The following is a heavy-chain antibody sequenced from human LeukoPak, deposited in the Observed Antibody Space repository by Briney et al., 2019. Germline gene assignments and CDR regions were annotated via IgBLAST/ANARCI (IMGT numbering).Heavy chain of an antibody. V-gene: IGHV1-2*06. CDR2: ISPNSGGT. J-gene: IGHJ4*02. Sequence: EASVKVSCKASGYTFTGYYMHWVRQAPGQGLEWMGRISPNSGGTNYAQKFQGRVTMTRDTSISTVYMELSRLRSDDTAVYYCARVGYYESSGYYEYWGQGTLVTVSS. CDR3: ARVGYYESSGYYEY. CDR1: GYTFTGYY. D-gene: IGHD3-22*01.